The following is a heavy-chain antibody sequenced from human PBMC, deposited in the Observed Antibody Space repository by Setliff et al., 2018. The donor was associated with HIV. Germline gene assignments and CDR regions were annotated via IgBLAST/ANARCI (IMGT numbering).Heavy chain of an antibody. CDR1: GFTFSNYA. CDR2: INWNGGST. D-gene: IGHD3-10*01. J-gene: IGHJ4*02. V-gene: IGHV3-20*04. CDR3: ARDARAYGSGSYSD. Sequence: GGSLRLSCAASGFTFSNYAMSWVRQAPGKGLEWVSGINWNGGSTGYADSVKGRFTISRDNAKNTLYLQMNSLRAEDTAVYYCARDARAYGSGSYSDWGQGTLVTVSS.